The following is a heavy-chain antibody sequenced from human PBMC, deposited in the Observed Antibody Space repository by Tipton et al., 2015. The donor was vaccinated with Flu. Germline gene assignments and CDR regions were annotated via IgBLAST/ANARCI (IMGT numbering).Heavy chain of an antibody. J-gene: IGHJ3*01. Sequence: SLRLSCAASGFTVSSKYMGWVRQAPGKGLQWVSVIYRGGTTYVADSVKGRCTISRANSKNTLYLQWNSLTTEETAVYYCATLGTSGTDGFDFWGQGTMVTISS. V-gene: IGHV3-66*02. CDR3: ATLGTSGTDGFDF. CDR2: IYRGGTT. D-gene: IGHD5-12*01. CDR1: GFTVSSKY.